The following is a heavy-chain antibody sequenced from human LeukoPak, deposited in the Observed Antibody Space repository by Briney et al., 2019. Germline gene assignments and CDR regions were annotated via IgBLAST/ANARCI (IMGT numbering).Heavy chain of an antibody. D-gene: IGHD6-19*01. CDR3: ARGDDRQSLVQSWFDP. CDR2: INTKNGNP. V-gene: IGHV7-4-1*02. J-gene: IGHJ5*02. Sequence: GASVKVSCKASGYTFTGNYMHWVRRAPGQGLEWMGWINTKNGNPTYAQGFTGRFVFSLDTSVSTAYLQISDLKAEDTAVYSCARGDDRQSLVQSWFDPWGQGTLVTVSS. CDR1: GYTFTGNY.